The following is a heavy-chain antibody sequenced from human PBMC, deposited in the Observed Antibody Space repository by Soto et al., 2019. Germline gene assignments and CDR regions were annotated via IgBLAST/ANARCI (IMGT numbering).Heavy chain of an antibody. D-gene: IGHD6-25*01. CDR1: GFTFITYG. V-gene: IGHV1-8*01. CDR3: ARRKERSGPYYLDL. CDR2: MNPNNGNA. J-gene: IGHJ4*01. Sequence: VSVKVSGKASGFTFITYGFSWVRQAAGQGLERMGWMNPNNGNAGFAHEFRGRINMTRNTSISTAYLELISLRSDDSAVYFCARRKERSGPYYLDLSGHGTQVTDSS.